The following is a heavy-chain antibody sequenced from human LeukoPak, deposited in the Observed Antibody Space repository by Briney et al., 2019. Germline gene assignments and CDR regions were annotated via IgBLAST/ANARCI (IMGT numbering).Heavy chain of an antibody. V-gene: IGHV4-39*01. D-gene: IGHD2-15*01. J-gene: IGHJ4*02. CDR2: IYYSGTT. Sequence: PSETLSLTCTVSGGSISSSSYYWGWIRQPPGKGLEWIGSIYYSGTTYFKPSLKSRATISVDTSKNQFSLKLTSVTAADTAVYYCARHGRLGYCSGGNCYLDSWGQGTLVAVSS. CDR1: GGSISSSSYY. CDR3: ARHGRLGYCSGGNCYLDS.